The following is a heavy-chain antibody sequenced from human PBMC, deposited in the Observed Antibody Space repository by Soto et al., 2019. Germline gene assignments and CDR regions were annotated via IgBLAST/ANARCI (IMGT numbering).Heavy chain of an antibody. J-gene: IGHJ4*02. CDR3: ARGGSAVEWLWDY. CDR2: IYPTDSDT. V-gene: IGHV5-51*01. D-gene: IGHD3-3*01. CDR1: GYDFTTYW. Sequence: EVQLVQSGAEVKKPGESLKISCKGSGYDFTTYWIGWVRQMPGKGLEWMGMIYPTDSDTSYSPSFQGQVTISADKSISTAYLQWSSLKASDTAMYYCARGGSAVEWLWDYWGQGTLVTVSS.